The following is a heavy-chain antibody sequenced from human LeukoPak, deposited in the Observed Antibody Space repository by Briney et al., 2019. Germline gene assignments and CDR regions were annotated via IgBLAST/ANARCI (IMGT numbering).Heavy chain of an antibody. CDR1: GFTFSSYG. Sequence: GGSLRLSCAASGFTFSSYGMNWVRQAPGKGLEWVSYISSSSSTIYYADSVKGRFTISRDNAKNSLYLQMNSLRAEDTAVYYCARDSPGDYVSMDYWGQGTLVTVSS. CDR2: ISSSSSTI. CDR3: ARDSPGDYVSMDY. V-gene: IGHV3-48*01. J-gene: IGHJ4*02. D-gene: IGHD4-17*01.